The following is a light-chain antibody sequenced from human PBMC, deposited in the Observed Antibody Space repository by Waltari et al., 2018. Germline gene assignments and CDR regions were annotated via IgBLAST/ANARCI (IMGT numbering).Light chain of an antibody. V-gene: IGLV2-23*02. CDR2: SVS. CDR3: SSYAGSSKGV. J-gene: IGLJ2*01. Sequence: QSALTQPASVSGSPGPSITISATGPSSAVGNYKRLSWYQQHPGKAPNLMIYSVSKLPSGVADRFSGSKSGDMASLTISGLQPEDEAEYFCSSYAGSSKGVFGGGTKVTVL. CDR1: SSAVGNYKR.